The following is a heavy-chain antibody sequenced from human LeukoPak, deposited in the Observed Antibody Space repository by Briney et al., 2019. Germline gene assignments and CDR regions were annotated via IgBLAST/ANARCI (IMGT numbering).Heavy chain of an antibody. CDR2: FNPSGGST. Sequence: ASVKVSCKASGYTFTSYYMHWVRQAPGQGLERMGIFNPSGGSTSYAQKFQGRVTMTRDTSTSTVYMELSSLRSEDTAVYYCARSGGYDLGVDYWGQGTLVTVSS. CDR3: ARSGGYDLGVDY. V-gene: IGHV1-46*01. CDR1: GYTFTSYY. J-gene: IGHJ4*02. D-gene: IGHD5-12*01.